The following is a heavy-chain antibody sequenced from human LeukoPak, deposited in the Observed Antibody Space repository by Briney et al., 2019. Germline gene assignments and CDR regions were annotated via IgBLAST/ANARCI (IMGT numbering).Heavy chain of an antibody. J-gene: IGHJ3*02. CDR1: GFTFEGYG. CDR2: IGRSSSYM. V-gene: IGHV3-21*01. D-gene: IGHD6-13*01. Sequence: PGGSLRLSCAASGFTFEGYGMSWVRQGPGKGLEWVSSIGRSSSYMYYADSVKGRFTISRDNAKNSLYLQMNSLRAEDTAVYYCARDQAAAGSDAFDIWGQGTMVSVSS. CDR3: ARDQAAAGSDAFDI.